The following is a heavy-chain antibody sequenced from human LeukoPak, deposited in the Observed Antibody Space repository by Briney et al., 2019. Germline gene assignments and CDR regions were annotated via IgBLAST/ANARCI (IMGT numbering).Heavy chain of an antibody. CDR1: GYTFTSYA. CDR3: ARVEDSSSWSGYYYYGMDV. J-gene: IGHJ6*02. D-gene: IGHD6-13*01. Sequence: GASVKVSCKASGYTFTSYAMNWVRQAPGQGLEWMGWINTNTGNPTYAQGFTGRFVFSLDTSVSTAYLEISSLKAEDTAVYYCARVEDSSSWSGYYYYGMDVWGQGTTVTVSS. CDR2: INTNTGNP. V-gene: IGHV7-4-1*02.